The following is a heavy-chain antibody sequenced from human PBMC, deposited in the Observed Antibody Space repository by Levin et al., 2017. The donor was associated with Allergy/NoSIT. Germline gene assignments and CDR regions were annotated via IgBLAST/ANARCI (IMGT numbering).Heavy chain of an antibody. CDR3: ARGPPAYYDFPRNWFDP. V-gene: IGHV1-69*13. D-gene: IGHD3-3*01. J-gene: IGHJ5*02. Sequence: AASVKVSCKASGGTFSSYAISWVRQAPGQGLEWMGGIIPIFGTANYAQKFQGRVTITADESTSTAYMELSSLRSEDTAVYYCARGPPAYYDFPRNWFDPWGQGTLVTVSS. CDR2: IIPIFGTA. CDR1: GGTFSSYA.